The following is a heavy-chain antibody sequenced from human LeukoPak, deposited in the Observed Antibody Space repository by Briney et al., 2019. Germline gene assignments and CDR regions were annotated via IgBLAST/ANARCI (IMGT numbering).Heavy chain of an antibody. V-gene: IGHV4-61*08. D-gene: IGHD3-16*02. CDR3: ARAYGQLRLGELSYYFDY. CDR2: IYYSGST. J-gene: IGHJ4*02. Sequence: SETLSLTCTVSGGPISSGGYYWSWIRQHPGKGLEWIGYIYYSGSTNYNPSLKSRVTISVDTSKNQFSLKLSSVTAADTAVYYCARAYGQLRLGELSYYFDYWGQGTLVTVSS. CDR1: GGPISSGGYY.